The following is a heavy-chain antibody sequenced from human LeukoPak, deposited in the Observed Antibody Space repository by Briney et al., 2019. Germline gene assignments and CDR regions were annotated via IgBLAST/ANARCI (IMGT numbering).Heavy chain of an antibody. J-gene: IGHJ6*02. D-gene: IGHD5-12*01. V-gene: IGHV4-59*08. CDR2: IYYSGST. CDR3: ARRGSSGYDSPYYYYGMDV. Sequence: SETLSLTCTVSGGSISSYYWSWIRQPPGKGLEWIGYIYYSGSTNYNPSLKSRVTISVDTSKNQFSLKLSSVTAADTAVYYCARRGSSGYDSPYYYYGMDVWGQGTTVTVSS. CDR1: GGSISSYY.